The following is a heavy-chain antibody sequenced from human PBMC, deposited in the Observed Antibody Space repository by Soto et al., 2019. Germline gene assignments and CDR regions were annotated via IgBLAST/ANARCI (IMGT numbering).Heavy chain of an antibody. D-gene: IGHD2-15*01. J-gene: IGHJ3*01. Sequence: QVQLVQSGAEVKKPGSSVKVSCKDSGGTFSTYSMFWVRQAPGQGLEWMGRIIPMLGIRNYAQRFQDRVTITADKATASAHMELSGLRSDDTALYCFTIGRWSGEVVNVWGQGTMVTVSS. V-gene: IGHV1-69*02. CDR2: IIPMLGIR. CDR3: TIGRWSGEVVNV. CDR1: GGTFSTYS.